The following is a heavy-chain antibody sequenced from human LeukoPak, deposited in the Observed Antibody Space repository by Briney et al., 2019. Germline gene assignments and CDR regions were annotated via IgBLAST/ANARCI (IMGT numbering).Heavy chain of an antibody. Sequence: GGSLRLPCAASGFSFMNAWMIWVRQAPGKGLEWVGRIKSNADGGTPDYAAPARGRFTISRDDSKNTLYLQMNNLKTEDTAVYYCTTFYHEYSPYWGRGTLVTVSS. CDR1: GFSFMNAW. J-gene: IGHJ4*02. D-gene: IGHD2/OR15-2a*01. V-gene: IGHV3-15*01. CDR2: IKSNADGGTP. CDR3: TTFYHEYSPY.